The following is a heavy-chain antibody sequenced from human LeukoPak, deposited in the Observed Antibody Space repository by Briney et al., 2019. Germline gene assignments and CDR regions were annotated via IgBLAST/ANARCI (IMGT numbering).Heavy chain of an antibody. CDR2: INTNTGNP. D-gene: IGHD3-3*01. CDR1: GYTFTSYA. Sequence: ASVKVSCKASGYTFTSYAMNWVRQAPGQGLEWMGWINTNTGNPTYAQGFTGRFVFSLDTSVGTAYLQISSLKAEDTAVYYCARDPGDFWSGYYHLPPYYYYYGMDVWGQGTTVTVSS. J-gene: IGHJ6*02. CDR3: ARDPGDFWSGYYHLPPYYYYYGMDV. V-gene: IGHV7-4-1*02.